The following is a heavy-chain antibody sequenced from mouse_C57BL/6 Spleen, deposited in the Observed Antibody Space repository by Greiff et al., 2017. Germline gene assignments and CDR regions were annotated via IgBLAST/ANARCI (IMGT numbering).Heavy chain of an antibody. J-gene: IGHJ3*01. CDR3: ARDRNYGSSYWVAY. CDR2: ISYDGSN. CDR1: GYSITSGYY. V-gene: IGHV3-6*01. Sequence: VQLKESGPGLVKPSQSLSLTCSVTGYSITSGYYWNWIRQFPGNKLEWMGYISYDGSNNYNPSLKNRISITRDTSKNQFFLKLNSVTTEDTATYYCARDRNYGSSYWVAYWGQGTLVTVSA. D-gene: IGHD1-1*01.